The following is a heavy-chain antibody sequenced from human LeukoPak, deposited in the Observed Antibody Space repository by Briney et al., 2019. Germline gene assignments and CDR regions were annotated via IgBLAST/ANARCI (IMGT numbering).Heavy chain of an antibody. D-gene: IGHD3-10*01. V-gene: IGHV3-30-3*01. J-gene: IGHJ4*02. CDR2: ISYDGSNK. CDR3: AARKVRGVWFYLDY. CDR1: GFTFSSYA. Sequence: PGGSLRLSCAASGFTFSSYAMHWVRQAPGMGLEWVAVISYDGSNKYYADSVKDRFTISRDNSKNTLYLQMNSLRAEDTAVYYCAARKVRGVWFYLDYWGQGTLVTVSS.